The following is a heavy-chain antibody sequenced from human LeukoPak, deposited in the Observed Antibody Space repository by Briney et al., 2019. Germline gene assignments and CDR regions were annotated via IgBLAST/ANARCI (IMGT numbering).Heavy chain of an antibody. CDR3: ARTTLLGTQDY. CDR1: GGSISSYY. CDR2: IYYSGST. V-gene: IGHV4-59*01. J-gene: IGHJ4*02. Sequence: SETLSPTCTVSGGSISSYYWTWIRQPPGKGLEWIGYIYYSGSTKYNPSLTSRVTISVDTSKNQFSLRLSSVTAADTAVYFCARTTLLGTQDYWGQGTLVTVSS. D-gene: IGHD1-1*01.